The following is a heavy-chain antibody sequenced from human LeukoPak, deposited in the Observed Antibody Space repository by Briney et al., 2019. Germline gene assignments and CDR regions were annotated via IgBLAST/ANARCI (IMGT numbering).Heavy chain of an antibody. D-gene: IGHD1-26*01. V-gene: IGHV1-69*02. CDR1: GGTFSSYT. CDR2: IIPILGIA. CDR3: ARWFAGATRVNDY. J-gene: IGHJ4*02. Sequence: SVKVSCKASGGTFSSYTISWVRQAPGQGLEWMGRIIPILGIANYAQKFQGRVTITADKSTSTAYMELSSLRSEDTAVYYCARWFAGATRVNDYWGQGTLVTVSS.